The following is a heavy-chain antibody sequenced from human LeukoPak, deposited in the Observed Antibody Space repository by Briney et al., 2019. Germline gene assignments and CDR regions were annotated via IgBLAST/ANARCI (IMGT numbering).Heavy chain of an antibody. Sequence: GGSLRLSCAASGFTFSSYAMSWVRQAPGKGLEWVSAISGSGGSTYSADSVKRRFTISRDNSKTTLYLQMNSLRAEDTAVYYCARAKSAGYYFDFWGQGTLVSVSS. J-gene: IGHJ4*02. CDR2: ISGSGGST. V-gene: IGHV3-23*01. CDR1: GFTFSSYA. CDR3: ARAKSAGYYFDF.